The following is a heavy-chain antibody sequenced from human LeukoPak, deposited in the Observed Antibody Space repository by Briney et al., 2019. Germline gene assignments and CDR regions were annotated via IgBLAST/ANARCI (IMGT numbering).Heavy chain of an antibody. V-gene: IGHV1-18*01. CDR2: ISSYNGNT. J-gene: IGHJ6*03. CDR3: TRLVIYPAYYYYMDV. Sequence: ASVKVSCKASGYTFSNYGISWVRKAPGQGLEWMGWISSYNGNTNYAQKFQGRVSMTTDTSTSTAYMELTSLTSDDTAMYYCTRLVIYPAYYYYMDVWGEGTTLTVYS. CDR1: GYTFSNYG. D-gene: IGHD4-23*01.